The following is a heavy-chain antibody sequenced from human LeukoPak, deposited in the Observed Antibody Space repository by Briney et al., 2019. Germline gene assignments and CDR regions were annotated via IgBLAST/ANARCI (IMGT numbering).Heavy chain of an antibody. J-gene: IGHJ4*02. CDR2: FDPEDGET. CDR3: ATADIAAAGTSFDY. V-gene: IGHV1-24*01. Sequence: ASVKVSCKVSGYTLTELSMHWVRQAPGKGLEWRGGFDPEDGETIYAQKFQGRVTMTEDTPTDTAYMELSSLRSEDTAVYYCATADIAAAGTSFDYWGQGTLVTVSS. D-gene: IGHD6-13*01. CDR1: GYTLTELS.